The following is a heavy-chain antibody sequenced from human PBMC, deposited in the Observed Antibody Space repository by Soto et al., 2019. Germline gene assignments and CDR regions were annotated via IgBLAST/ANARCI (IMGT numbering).Heavy chain of an antibody. J-gene: IGHJ6*02. V-gene: IGHV1-69*01. D-gene: IGHD2-2*01. Sequence: QVQLVQSGAEVKKPGSSVKVSCKASGGTFSNYAISWVRQAPGQGLEWMGGIIPISGTANYAQKFQGRVTITAGESTSTAYMERGSLRSEDTAVYYCARSQGSSTSLEIYYYYYYGMDVWGQGTTVTVSS. CDR3: ARSQGSSTSLEIYYYYYYGMDV. CDR2: IIPISGTA. CDR1: GGTFSNYA.